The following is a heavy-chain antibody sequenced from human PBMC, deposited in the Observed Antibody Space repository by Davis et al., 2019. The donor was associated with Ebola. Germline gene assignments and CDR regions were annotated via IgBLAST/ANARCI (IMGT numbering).Heavy chain of an antibody. CDR3: ARGAAALRFLEWSPATTFDY. CDR1: GYTFTSYY. D-gene: IGHD3-3*01. J-gene: IGHJ4*02. Sequence: ASVKVSCKASGYTFTSYYMHWVRQAPGQGLEWMGIINPSGGSTSYAQKFQGRVTMTRDTSTSTVYMELSSLRSEDTAVYYCARGAAALRFLEWSPATTFDYWGQGTLVTVSS. CDR2: INPSGGST. V-gene: IGHV1-46*01.